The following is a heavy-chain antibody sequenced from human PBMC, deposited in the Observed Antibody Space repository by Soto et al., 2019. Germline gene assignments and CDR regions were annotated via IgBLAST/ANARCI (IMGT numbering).Heavy chain of an antibody. CDR2: ISAYNGNT. CDR1: GYTFTSYG. V-gene: IGHV1-18*01. Sequence: ASVKVSCKASGYTFTSYGISWVRQAPGQGLEWMGWISAYNGNTNYAQKLQGRVTMTTDTSTSTAYMELRSLRSDDTAVYYCVRVSGQAYDSDAFDIWGQGTMVTVSS. D-gene: IGHD3-16*01. J-gene: IGHJ3*02. CDR3: VRVSGQAYDSDAFDI.